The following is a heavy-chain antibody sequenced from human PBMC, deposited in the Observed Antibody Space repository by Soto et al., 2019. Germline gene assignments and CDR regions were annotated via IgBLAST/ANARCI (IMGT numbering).Heavy chain of an antibody. CDR1: GYSFTSYW. CDR3: ARRSYPGSGSLYGMDV. J-gene: IGHJ6*01. V-gene: IGHV5-51*01. CDR2: IYPGGSDT. Sequence: GESLKISCKGSGYSFTSYWIGWVRQMPGKGLEWIWIIYPGGSDTRYSPSFQGQVTISADKSISTAYLQWSSLKASDTAMYYCARRSYPGSGSLYGMDVWVQGTTVTVS. D-gene: IGHD3-10*01.